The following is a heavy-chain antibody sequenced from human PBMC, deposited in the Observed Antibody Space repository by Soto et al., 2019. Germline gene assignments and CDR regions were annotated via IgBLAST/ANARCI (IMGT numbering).Heavy chain of an antibody. CDR1: GFSFGSYA. CDR3: ARWSYLDY. D-gene: IGHD3-3*01. J-gene: IGHJ4*02. V-gene: IGHV3-23*01. Sequence: VGSLRLSCAASGFSFGSYALSWVRQAPGKGLEWVSTISGSDGKTFYADSVKGRFSISRDTSQSTLYLQMNSLRADDTAMYYCARWSYLDYWGQGTRVTVS. CDR2: ISGSDGKT.